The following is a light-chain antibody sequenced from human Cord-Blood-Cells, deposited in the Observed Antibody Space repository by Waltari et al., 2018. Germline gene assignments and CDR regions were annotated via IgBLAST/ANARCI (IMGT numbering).Light chain of an antibody. CDR3: SSYTSSSTYVV. CDR1: SSDVGSSNR. V-gene: IGLV2-18*02. Sequence: QSALTQPPSVSGSPGQSATISCTGTSSDVGSSNRVSWYQQPPGTAPKLMIYEVSNRPSGVPDRFSGSKSGNTASLTISGLQAEDEADYYCSSYTSSSTYVVFGGGTKLTVL. CDR2: EVS. J-gene: IGLJ2*01.